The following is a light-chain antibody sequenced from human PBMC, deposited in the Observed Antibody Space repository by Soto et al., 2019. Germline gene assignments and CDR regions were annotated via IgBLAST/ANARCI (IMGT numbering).Light chain of an antibody. V-gene: IGKV3-15*01. CDR2: GAS. Sequence: EIVMTQSPATLSVSPGERATLSCRASQSVGSNLAWYQQQPGQAPRLLIYGASTRATAFPARFSGSGSGTEFTLTISSLQSEDFAVYYCQQYNNWPLTFGGETKVQIK. CDR3: QQYNNWPLT. CDR1: QSVGSN. J-gene: IGKJ4*01.